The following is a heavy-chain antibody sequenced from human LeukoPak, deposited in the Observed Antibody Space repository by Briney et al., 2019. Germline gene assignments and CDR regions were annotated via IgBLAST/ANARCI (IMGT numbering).Heavy chain of an antibody. J-gene: IGHJ4*02. CDR3: AKGQQQLVPHSWYYFDY. V-gene: IGHV3-23*01. Sequence: GGSLRLSCAASGFTFSSYAMSWVRQAPGKGLEWVSAISGSGGSTYYADSVKGRFTISRDNSKNTLYMQMNSLRAEDTAVYYCAKGQQQLVPHSWYYFDYWGQGTLVTVSS. D-gene: IGHD6-13*01. CDR2: ISGSGGST. CDR1: GFTFSSYA.